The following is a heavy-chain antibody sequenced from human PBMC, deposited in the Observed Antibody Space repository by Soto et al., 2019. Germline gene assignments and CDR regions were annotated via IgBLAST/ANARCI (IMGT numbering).Heavy chain of an antibody. J-gene: IGHJ3*02. CDR2: INPATGAA. D-gene: IGHD3-3*01. Sequence: QLHLVQSGAVVKKPGASVTVSCSASGYPVTAYYMHWVRQAPGRGLEWMGGINPATGAAKNTQTFPGRVTTTWETSASTGLMDLSGLTSEDTAVFFFAGGGGVGVAGSAAFDMWGQGTLVTVSS. V-gene: IGHV1-2*01. CDR3: AGGGGVGVAGSAAFDM. CDR1: GYPVTAYY.